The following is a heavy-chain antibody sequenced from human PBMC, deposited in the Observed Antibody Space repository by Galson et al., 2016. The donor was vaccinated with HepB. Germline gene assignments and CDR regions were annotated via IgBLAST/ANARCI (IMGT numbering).Heavy chain of an antibody. CDR2: ISSRSSYI. CDR3: AIDPITIFGAIMGGMDV. V-gene: IGHV3-21*01. J-gene: IGHJ6*02. D-gene: IGHD3-3*01. CDR1: GFIFSTYS. Sequence: SLRLSCAASGFIFSTYSMKWVRQAPGKGLEWVSSISSRSSYIYYADSVKGRFTISRDNAKNSLYLQMNSARAEDTAVHYCAIDPITIFGAIMGGMDVWGQGTTVTVSS.